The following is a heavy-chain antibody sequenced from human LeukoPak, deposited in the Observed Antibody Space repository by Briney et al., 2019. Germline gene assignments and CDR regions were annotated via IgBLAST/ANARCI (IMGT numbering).Heavy chain of an antibody. D-gene: IGHD2-15*01. J-gene: IGHJ4*02. Sequence: GASVNVSCKASGYTFTSYYMHWVRQAPGKGLEWMGGFDPEDGETIYAQKFQGRVTMTEDTSTDTAYMELSSLRSEDTAVYYCATDRGPYCSGGSCYSGAHYWGQGTLVTVSS. CDR3: ATDRGPYCSGGSCYSGAHY. CDR2: FDPEDGET. CDR1: GYTFTSYY. V-gene: IGHV1-24*01.